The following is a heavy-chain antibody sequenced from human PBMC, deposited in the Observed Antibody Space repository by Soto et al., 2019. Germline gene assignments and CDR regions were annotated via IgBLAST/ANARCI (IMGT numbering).Heavy chain of an antibody. CDR1: GYTFTSYD. CDR3: ARGSRYCSGGSCYGHWFDP. Sequence: QVQLVRSGAEVKKPGASVKVSCKASGYTFTSYDINWVRQATGQGLEWMGWMNPNSGNTGYAQKFQGRVTMTRNTSISTAYMELSSLRSEDTAVYYCARGSRYCSGGSCYGHWFDPWGQGTLVTVSS. V-gene: IGHV1-8*01. D-gene: IGHD2-15*01. J-gene: IGHJ5*02. CDR2: MNPNSGNT.